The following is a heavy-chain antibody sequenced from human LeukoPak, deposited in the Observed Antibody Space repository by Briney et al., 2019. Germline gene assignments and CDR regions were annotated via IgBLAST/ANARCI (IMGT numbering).Heavy chain of an antibody. Sequence: GGSLRLSCAASGFTFDDYTMHWVRQAPGKGLEWVSLISWDGGSTYYADSVKGRFTISRDNSKNSLYLQMNSLRTEDTALYYCAKGGLIAAAGTDFDYWGQGTLVTVSS. V-gene: IGHV3-43*01. D-gene: IGHD6-13*01. CDR3: AKGGLIAAAGTDFDY. CDR2: ISWDGGST. CDR1: GFTFDDYT. J-gene: IGHJ4*02.